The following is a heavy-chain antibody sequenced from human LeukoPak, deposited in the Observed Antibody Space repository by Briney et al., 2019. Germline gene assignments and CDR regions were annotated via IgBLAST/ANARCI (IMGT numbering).Heavy chain of an antibody. V-gene: IGHV3-30*02. CDR3: AKLSEIFGAFDY. D-gene: IGHD3-3*01. Sequence: PGGSLRLSCAASGFTFSSHGMHWVRQAPGKGLEWVAVIWYDGSDKKFADSVKGRFTISRDNSKNTLYLQMNSLRAEDTAVYYCAKLSEIFGAFDYWGQGTLVTVSS. CDR2: IWYDGSDK. CDR1: GFTFSSHG. J-gene: IGHJ4*02.